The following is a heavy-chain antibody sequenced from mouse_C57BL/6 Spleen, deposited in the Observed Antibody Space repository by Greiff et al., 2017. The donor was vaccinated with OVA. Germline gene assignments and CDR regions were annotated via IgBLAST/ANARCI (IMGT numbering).Heavy chain of an antibody. CDR3: TRDQILLYDYAMDY. Sequence: LQQSGEGLVKPGGSLKLSCAASGFTFSSYAMSWVRQTPEKRLEWVAYISSGGDYIYYADTVKGRFTISRDNARNTLYLQMSSLKSEDTAMYYCTRDQILLYDYAMDYWGQGTSVTVSS. D-gene: IGHD2-12*01. CDR2: ISSGGDYI. CDR1: GFTFSSYA. V-gene: IGHV5-9-1*02. J-gene: IGHJ4*01.